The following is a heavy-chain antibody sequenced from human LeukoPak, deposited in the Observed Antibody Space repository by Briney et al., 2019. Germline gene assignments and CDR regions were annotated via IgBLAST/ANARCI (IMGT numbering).Heavy chain of an antibody. Sequence: GGSLRLSCAASGFTFSGYGIHWVRQAPGKGLEGVAFIRYDGSNEYFADSVKGRFTISRDNSKNTLYLQMSSLRAEDTAVYYCASNSSDRTGFDYWGQGTLVTVSS. J-gene: IGHJ4*02. CDR3: ASNSSDRTGFDY. CDR2: IRYDGSNE. CDR1: GFTFSGYG. V-gene: IGHV3-30*02. D-gene: IGHD3-22*01.